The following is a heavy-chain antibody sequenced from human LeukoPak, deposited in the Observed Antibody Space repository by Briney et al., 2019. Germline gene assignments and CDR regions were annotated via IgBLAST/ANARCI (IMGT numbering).Heavy chain of an antibody. V-gene: IGHV3-11*01. D-gene: IGHD4-17*01. J-gene: IGHJ4*02. CDR3: AREPVTGSVY. CDR2: IDNSGSAT. Sequence: GGSLRLSCAASGFTFTDHYMTWIRQTPGKGLEWLSYIDNSGSATYYVDSVKGRFTISRDNTKKSLYLQMNNLRAEDTAVYYCAREPVTGSVYWGQGTLVTVSS. CDR1: GFTFTDHY.